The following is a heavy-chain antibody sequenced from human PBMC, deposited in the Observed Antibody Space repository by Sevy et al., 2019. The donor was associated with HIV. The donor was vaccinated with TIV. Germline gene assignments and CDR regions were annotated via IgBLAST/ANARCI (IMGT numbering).Heavy chain of an antibody. D-gene: IGHD3-10*01. CDR3: ARLHYYGSGSEEGD. V-gene: IGHV4-39*01. CDR2: IYYSGST. Sequence: SETLSLTCTVSGGSISSSNYYWGWIRQAPGKGLEWIASIYYSGSTYYNPSLKSRVTISVDTSKNQFSLKLSFVTAADTAVYYSARLHYYGSGSEEGDWGQGTLVTVSS. J-gene: IGHJ4*02. CDR1: GGSISSSNYY.